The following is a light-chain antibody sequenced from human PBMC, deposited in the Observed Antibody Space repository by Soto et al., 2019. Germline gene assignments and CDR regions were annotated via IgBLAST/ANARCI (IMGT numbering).Light chain of an antibody. Sequence: EVVLTQSQATLSLSPGERATLSCRASENVRTFVDWYQQKPGQASRLLIHGASNRATGIPDRFSGSGSGTDFTLTISNREPEDFAVYYCQQHSHWPPWTFGQGTRVEIQ. J-gene: IGKJ1*01. V-gene: IGKV3-11*01. CDR1: ENVRTF. CDR3: QQHSHWPPWT. CDR2: GAS.